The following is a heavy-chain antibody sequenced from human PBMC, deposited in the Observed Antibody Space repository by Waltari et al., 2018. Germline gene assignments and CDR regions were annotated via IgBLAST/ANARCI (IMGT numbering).Heavy chain of an antibody. Sequence: EVQLVESGGGLVKPGGSLRLSCAAAGFTFSSYSMTWVRQAPGKGLEWVSSISSSSSYIYYADSVKGRFTISRDNAKNSLYLQMNSLRAEDTAVYYCARDLGMVPTFDYWGQGTLVTVSS. V-gene: IGHV3-21*01. J-gene: IGHJ4*02. CDR3: ARDLGMVPTFDY. CDR1: GFTFSSYS. D-gene: IGHD7-27*01. CDR2: ISSSSSYI.